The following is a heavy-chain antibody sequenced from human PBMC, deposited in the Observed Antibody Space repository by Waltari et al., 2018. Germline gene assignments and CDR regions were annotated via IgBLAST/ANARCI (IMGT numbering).Heavy chain of an antibody. CDR3: AKAGRRYFDFSEILE. CDR1: GFTFGSYG. V-gene: IGHV3-33*06. CDR2: IWSDGSKK. Sequence: QVHLVESGGGVVQPGKSPRLSCAASGFTFGSYGMHWVRQAPGKGLEWVAVIWSDGSKKYYAESVKGRFTISRDNSRRSVSLEMNSLRGEDTAVYYCAKAGRRYFDFSEILEWGLGTQVTVSS. J-gene: IGHJ4*02. D-gene: IGHD3-9*01.